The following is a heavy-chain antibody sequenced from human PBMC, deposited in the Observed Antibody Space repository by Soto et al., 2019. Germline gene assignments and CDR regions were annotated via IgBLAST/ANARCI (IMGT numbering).Heavy chain of an antibody. V-gene: IGHV4-30-4*01. CDR3: ARGRYCLAGRCFPNWFDS. CDR2: IYKSATT. J-gene: IGHJ5*01. Sequence: QVQLLESGPGLVKPSQTLSLTCSVSGDSISTVDYFWAWLRQPPGQALEYIGYIYKSATTYYNPYVESRVDSSLDTSKSQFSLHVTSVTAADTAVYFCARGRYCLAGRCFPNWFDSWGQGTLVSVSS. CDR1: GDSISTVDYF. D-gene: IGHD2-15*01.